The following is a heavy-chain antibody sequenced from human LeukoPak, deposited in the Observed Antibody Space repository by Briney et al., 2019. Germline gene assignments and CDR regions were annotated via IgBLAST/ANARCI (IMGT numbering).Heavy chain of an antibody. Sequence: GGSLRLSCAASGFTFNNYAMHWVRHVPGKGLKWLAVISYDGRDKYYGDSVRGRFTISRDNSRNTLYLQMNTLTTEDTAIYYCVIAAVTIDAFNIWGQGTMVTVSS. D-gene: IGHD4-17*01. CDR2: ISYDGRDK. CDR1: GFTFNNYA. V-gene: IGHV3-30*04. CDR3: VIAAVTIDAFNI. J-gene: IGHJ3*02.